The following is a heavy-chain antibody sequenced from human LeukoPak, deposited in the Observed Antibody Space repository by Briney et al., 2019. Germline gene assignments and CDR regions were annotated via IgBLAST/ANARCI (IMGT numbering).Heavy chain of an antibody. D-gene: IGHD6-19*01. V-gene: IGHV1-69*05. CDR1: GGTFSSYA. J-gene: IGHJ4*02. CDR3: ARVSSGWYHFDY. CDR2: IIPIFGTA. Sequence: ASVKVSCKASGGTFSSYAISRVRQAPGQGLEWMGGIIPIFGTANYAQKFQGRVTITTDESTSTAYMELSSLRSEDTAVYYCARVSSGWYHFDYWGQGTLVTVSS.